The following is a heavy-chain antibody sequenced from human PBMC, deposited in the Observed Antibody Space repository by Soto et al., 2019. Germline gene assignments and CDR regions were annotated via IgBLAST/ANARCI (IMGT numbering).Heavy chain of an antibody. D-gene: IGHD6-19*01. J-gene: IGHJ1*01. CDR2: INPSGGST. CDR3: ARSSGWILDYQH. CDR1: GYTFTSYY. Sequence: ASVKVSCKASGYTFTSYYMHWVRQAPGQGLEWMGIINPSGGSTNYAQRLQGRVTMTTDTSTSTAYMELRSLRSDDTAVYYCARSSGWILDYQHWGQGTLVTVSS. V-gene: IGHV1-46*01.